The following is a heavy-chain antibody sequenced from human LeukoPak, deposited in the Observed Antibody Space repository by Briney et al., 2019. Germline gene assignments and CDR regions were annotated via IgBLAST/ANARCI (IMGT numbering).Heavy chain of an antibody. CDR2: IRSDGNNQ. V-gene: IGHV3-30*02. J-gene: IGHJ4*02. Sequence: GGSLRLSCAASGFTFSTYAMHWVRQAPGKVLAWVSFIRSDGNNQFYADSVKGRFTISRDNSKNTLYPQMNSLRPEDTAVYYCAKELTPLTSWTPFDHWGQGTLVSVSS. CDR3: AKELTPLTSWTPFDH. CDR1: GFTFSTYA. D-gene: IGHD2-2*01.